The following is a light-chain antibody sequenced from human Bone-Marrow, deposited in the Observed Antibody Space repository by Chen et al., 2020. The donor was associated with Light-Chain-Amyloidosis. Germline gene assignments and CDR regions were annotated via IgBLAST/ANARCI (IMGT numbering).Light chain of an antibody. J-gene: IGLJ3*02. V-gene: IGLV2-14*03. CDR2: DGT. CDR3: SSYTVSSTWV. Sequence: QSALTQPASVSGSPGQSITISCTGSRSDVGGYNFVSWYQQLPGKAPKLLIYDGTNRPAGVSYRFSGSKSGNTASRTVSGRQAEDEADYYCSSYTVSSTWVFDGGTKLTLL. CDR1: RSDVGGYNF.